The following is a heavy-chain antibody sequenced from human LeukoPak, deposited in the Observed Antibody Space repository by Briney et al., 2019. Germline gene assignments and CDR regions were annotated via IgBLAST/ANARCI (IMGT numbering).Heavy chain of an antibody. CDR1: GFTFSSYA. Sequence: PGGSLRLSCAASGFTFSSYAMTWVRQAPGKGLEWVSTIGGSRGSPYFADSVKGRFSISRDNSKNTLYLQMDSLRAEDTALYYCAKNKRDFGDYWYYFDYWGQGTLVTVSS. V-gene: IGHV3-23*01. CDR2: IGGSRGSP. J-gene: IGHJ4*02. CDR3: AKNKRDFGDYWYYFDY. D-gene: IGHD4-17*01.